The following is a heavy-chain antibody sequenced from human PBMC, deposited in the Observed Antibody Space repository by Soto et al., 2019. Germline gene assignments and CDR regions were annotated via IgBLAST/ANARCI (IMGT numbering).Heavy chain of an antibody. D-gene: IGHD3-22*01. CDR2: IIPIFGTA. CDR1: GGTFSSYA. Sequence: QVQLVQSGAEVKKPGSSVKVSCKASGGTFSSYAISWVRQAPGQGLEWMGGIIPIFGTANYAQKFQGRLKITADESISTAYMELISLRSENTAVYYCARDHTYYYDSSGYYGTQYGENGCDPWCQGTLVTVSS. CDR3: ARDHTYYYDSSGYYGTQYGENGCDP. V-gene: IGHV1-69*01. J-gene: IGHJ5*02.